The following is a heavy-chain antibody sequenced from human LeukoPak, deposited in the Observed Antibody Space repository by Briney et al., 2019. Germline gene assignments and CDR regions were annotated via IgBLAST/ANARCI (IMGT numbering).Heavy chain of an antibody. D-gene: IGHD4-17*01. Sequence: GGSLRLSCAASGFTFSSYAMHWVRQAPGKGLEWVAVISYDGSNKYYADSVKGRFTISRDNSKNTLCLQMNSLRAEDTAVYYCARTYGDRDYYGMDVWGQGTTVTVSS. CDR3: ARTYGDRDYYGMDV. CDR1: GFTFSSYA. V-gene: IGHV3-30*04. CDR2: ISYDGSNK. J-gene: IGHJ6*02.